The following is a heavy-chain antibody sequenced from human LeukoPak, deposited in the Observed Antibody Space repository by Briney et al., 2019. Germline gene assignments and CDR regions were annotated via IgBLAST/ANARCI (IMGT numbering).Heavy chain of an antibody. Sequence: SETLSLTCAVYGGSFSGYYWSWIRQPPGKGLEWIGEINHSGSTYYNPSLKSRVTISVDTSKNQFSLKLSSVTAADTAVYYCNVLLWFGEFNWFDPWGQGTLVTVSS. D-gene: IGHD3-10*01. CDR3: NVLLWFGEFNWFDP. J-gene: IGHJ5*02. V-gene: IGHV4-34*01. CDR2: INHSGST. CDR1: GGSFSGYY.